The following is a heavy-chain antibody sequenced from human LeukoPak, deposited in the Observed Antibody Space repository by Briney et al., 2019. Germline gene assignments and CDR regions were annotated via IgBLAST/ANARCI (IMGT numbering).Heavy chain of an antibody. Sequence: GGSLRLSCAASGFTFSTYAMSWVRQAPGKGLEWVSAISGSGGSTYYADSVKGRFTISRDNSKNTLYPQMNSLRAEDTAVYYCAKSDIVLMVYANTFDYWGQGTLVTVSS. D-gene: IGHD2-8*01. CDR1: GFTFSTYA. J-gene: IGHJ4*02. V-gene: IGHV3-23*01. CDR2: ISGSGGST. CDR3: AKSDIVLMVYANTFDY.